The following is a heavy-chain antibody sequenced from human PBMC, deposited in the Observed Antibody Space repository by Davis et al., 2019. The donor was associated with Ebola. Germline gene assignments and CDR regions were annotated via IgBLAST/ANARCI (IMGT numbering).Heavy chain of an antibody. V-gene: IGHV4-39*07. CDR1: GGSINSLYYY. Sequence: SETLSLTCTVSGGSINSLYYYWGWIRQPPGKGLEWVGSVSYSGNTYYNPSLKSRVTISIATSGNQFSLELTSVTAADTSVYYCARGSSGSRLHLWGHGTLVTVSS. D-gene: IGHD1-26*01. J-gene: IGHJ4*01. CDR2: VSYSGNT. CDR3: ARGSSGSRLHL.